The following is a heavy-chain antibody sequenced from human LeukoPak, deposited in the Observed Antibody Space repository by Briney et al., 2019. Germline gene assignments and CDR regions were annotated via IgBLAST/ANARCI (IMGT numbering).Heavy chain of an antibody. CDR3: ARVRYYGSGFYYYYMDV. CDR2: ISSSSSYI. CDR1: GFTFSSYS. J-gene: IGHJ6*03. Sequence: GRSLRLSCAASGFTFSSYSMNWVRQAPGKGLEWVSSISSSSSYIYYADSVKGRFTISRDNAKNSLSLQMNSLRVEDTAVYYCARVRYYGSGFYYYYMDVWGKGTTVTVSS. D-gene: IGHD3-10*01. V-gene: IGHV3-21*01.